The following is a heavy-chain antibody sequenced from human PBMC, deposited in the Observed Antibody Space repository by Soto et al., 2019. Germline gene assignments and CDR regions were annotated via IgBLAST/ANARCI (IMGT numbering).Heavy chain of an antibody. J-gene: IGHJ6*02. CDR3: AKDWRWEQQIYGMNV. D-gene: IGHD1-26*01. V-gene: IGHV3-30*18. CDR2: ISYDGRNK. CDR1: DFSFRNYG. Sequence: QERVVVSGGGEVQPGTSLRLSCVASDFSFRNYGMHWVRQAPGKGLEWVADISYDGRNKYYAESVKGRFTISRDNSKNTLYLQMNSLRTEDTAVYYCAKDWRWEQQIYGMNVWGQGTTVTVSS.